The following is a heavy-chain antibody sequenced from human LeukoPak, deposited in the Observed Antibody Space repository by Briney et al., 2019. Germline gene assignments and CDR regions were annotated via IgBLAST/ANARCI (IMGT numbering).Heavy chain of an antibody. V-gene: IGHV1-2*02. Sequence: GASVKLSCKSSGYTFTDYYMHWVRQAPGQGLEWMGWINPKSGDTHYAQKFQGRVTMTRDTSIITAYMDLSSLRSDDTAMYYCATEGQAGDWYSLDYWGQGTPVTVSS. CDR3: ATEGQAGDWYSLDY. CDR1: GYTFTDYY. D-gene: IGHD3/OR15-3a*01. J-gene: IGHJ4*02. CDR2: INPKSGDT.